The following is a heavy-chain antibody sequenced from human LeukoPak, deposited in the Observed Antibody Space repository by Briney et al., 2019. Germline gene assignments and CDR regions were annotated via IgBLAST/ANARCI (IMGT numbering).Heavy chain of an antibody. Sequence: SQTLSLTCTVSGGSISSGSYYWSWIRQPAGKGLEWIGRIYTSGSTNYNPSLKSRVTISVDTSKNQFSLKLSSVTAADTAVYYCAGSIAYCGGDCYWNYWGQGILVTVSS. CDR2: IYTSGST. V-gene: IGHV4-61*02. CDR3: AGSIAYCGGDCYWNY. J-gene: IGHJ4*02. D-gene: IGHD2-21*01. CDR1: GGSISSGSYY.